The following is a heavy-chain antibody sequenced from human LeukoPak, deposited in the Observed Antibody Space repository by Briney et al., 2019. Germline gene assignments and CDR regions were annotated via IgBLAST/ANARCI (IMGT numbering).Heavy chain of an antibody. J-gene: IGHJ4*02. D-gene: IGHD3-3*01. CDR2: IYYSGST. Sequence: SETLSLTCTVSGGSISSSSYYWGWIRQPPGKGLEWIGGIYYSGSTYYNPSLKSRVTISVDTSKNQFSLKLSSVTAADTAVYYCARGYDFWSGYLSYFDYWGQGTLVTVSS. CDR3: ARGYDFWSGYLSYFDY. V-gene: IGHV4-39*07. CDR1: GGSISSSSYY.